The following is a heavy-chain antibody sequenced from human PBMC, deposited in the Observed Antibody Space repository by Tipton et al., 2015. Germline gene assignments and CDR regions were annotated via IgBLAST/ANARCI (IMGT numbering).Heavy chain of an antibody. D-gene: IGHD3-22*01. J-gene: IGHJ5*01. V-gene: IGHV4-39*01. CDR1: GGSISRSSYY. CDR3: ARQSDAMIVVVNNWFDS. Sequence: TLSLTCTVSGGSISRSSYYWGWIRQPPGKGLEWIGNIYYSGYTYYNPSLKSRVIISVDTSKNQFSLKLSSVTAADTSVYYCARQSDAMIVVVNNWFDSWGQGTLVTVSS. CDR2: IYYSGYT.